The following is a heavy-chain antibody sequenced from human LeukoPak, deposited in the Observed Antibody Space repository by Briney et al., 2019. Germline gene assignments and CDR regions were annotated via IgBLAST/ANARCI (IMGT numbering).Heavy chain of an antibody. V-gene: IGHV3-23*01. D-gene: IGHD5-24*01. CDR1: EFTFSNYV. CDR2: IRQSGDIT. Sequence: GGSLRLSCAASEFTFSNYVMNWVRQAPGKELEWVSSIRQSGDITYYADSVKGRFTISRDNSKNTLSLQMNSLSREDTAIYYCVRRGGSDGWGAFDIWGQGTVVTVSS. CDR3: VRRGGSDGWGAFDI. J-gene: IGHJ3*02.